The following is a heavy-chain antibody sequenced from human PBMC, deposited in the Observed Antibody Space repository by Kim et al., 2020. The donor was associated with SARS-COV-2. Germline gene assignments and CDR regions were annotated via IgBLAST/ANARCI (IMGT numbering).Heavy chain of an antibody. CDR2: IYYSGST. V-gene: IGHV4-59*01. Sequence: SETLSLTCTGSGGSISSYYWSWIRQPPGKGLEWIGYIYYSGSTNYNPSLKSRVTISVDTSKNQFSLKLSSVTAADTAVYYCARGGGIWSGYYWGFNDYG. D-gene: IGHD3-3*01. CDR1: GGSISSYY. CDR3: ARGGGIWSGYYWGFNDYG. J-gene: IGHJ6*01.